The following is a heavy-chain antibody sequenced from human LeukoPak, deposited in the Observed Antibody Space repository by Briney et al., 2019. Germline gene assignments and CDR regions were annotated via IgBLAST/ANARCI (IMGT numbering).Heavy chain of an antibody. CDR2: ISGGGGST. CDR3: AKDSGYSSSWYYYYYGMDV. J-gene: IGHJ6*02. Sequence: GGSLTLSCAASGFTFSSYAMSWVRQATGRGLEWVSAISGGGGSTYYGGAMKGRFAISRDNSKNTLYLQMNSLRAENTAVYYCAKDSGYSSSWYYYYYGMDVWGQGTTVTVSS. D-gene: IGHD6-13*01. V-gene: IGHV3-23*01. CDR1: GFTFSSYA.